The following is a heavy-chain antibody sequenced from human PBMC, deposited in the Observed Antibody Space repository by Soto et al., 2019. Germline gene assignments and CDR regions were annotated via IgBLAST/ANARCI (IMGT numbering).Heavy chain of an antibody. J-gene: IGHJ4*02. Sequence: HPGGSLRLSCTASGFTFGDYAMSWFRQAPGKGLEWVGFIRSKAYGGTTEYAASVKGRFTISRDDSKSIAYLQMNSLKTEDTAVYYCTRDRAHSKPDYWGQGTLVTVSS. CDR2: IRSKAYGGTT. V-gene: IGHV3-49*03. CDR1: GFTFGDYA. D-gene: IGHD4-4*01. CDR3: TRDRAHSKPDY.